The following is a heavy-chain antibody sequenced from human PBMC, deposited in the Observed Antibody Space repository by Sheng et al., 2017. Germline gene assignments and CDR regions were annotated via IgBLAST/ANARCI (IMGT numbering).Heavy chain of an antibody. CDR1: GDPMNSRY. CDR3: AAHHWGDLGGIFA. Sequence: QVRLQQSGPGLLKPGQTLSLACTVSGDPMNSRYWSWIRQSAGKGPEWIGRILIGGPTDYNPSFQTRATMSIDTSQTQFLLTLMSLTAADTAVYYCAAHHWGDLGGIFAWGQGVMVTVSS. D-gene: IGHD3-16*02. V-gene: IGHV4-4*07. J-gene: IGHJ5*02. CDR2: ILIGGPT.